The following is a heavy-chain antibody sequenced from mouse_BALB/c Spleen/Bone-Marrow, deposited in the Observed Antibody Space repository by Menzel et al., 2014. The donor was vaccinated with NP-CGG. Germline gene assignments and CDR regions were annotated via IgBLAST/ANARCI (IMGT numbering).Heavy chain of an antibody. CDR3: ASYVYGYYFDY. J-gene: IGHJ2*01. V-gene: IGHV14-3*02. CDR2: IDPANGNT. D-gene: IGHD1-1*01. CDR1: GFNIKDTY. Sequence: EVKVEASGAELVKPGASVKLSCTASGFNIKDTYMHWVKQRPEQGLEWIGRIDPANGNTKYDPKFQGKATITADTSSNTAYLQLSSLTSEDTAAYYCASYVYGYYFDYWGQGTTLTVSS.